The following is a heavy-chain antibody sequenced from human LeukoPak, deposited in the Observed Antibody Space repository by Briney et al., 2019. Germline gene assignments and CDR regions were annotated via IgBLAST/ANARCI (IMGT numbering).Heavy chain of an antibody. D-gene: IGHD2/OR15-2a*01. Sequence: SETLSLTCTVSGGSISNYYWTWIRQPAGEGLEWIGRISNSESSNHNPSLKSRVTMSVDASKNQFSLKLSSVTAADTAVYYCARGGIYFSHWGQGTLVTVSS. CDR2: ISNSESS. CDR3: ARGGIYFSH. CDR1: GGSISNYY. V-gene: IGHV4-4*07. J-gene: IGHJ4*02.